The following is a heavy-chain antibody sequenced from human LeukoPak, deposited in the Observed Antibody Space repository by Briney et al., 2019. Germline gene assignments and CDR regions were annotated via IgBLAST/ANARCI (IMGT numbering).Heavy chain of an antibody. J-gene: IGHJ4*02. Sequence: SGPTLVKPTQTLTLTCTFSGFSLSTPEMCGAWIRHTPGKALEWLARIDWDDDKIYSPSLRTRITISKDTPKNQVVLRMTNMDPVDTGTYYCARMTPDSPSFDYWGQGALITVSS. V-gene: IGHV2-70*17. D-gene: IGHD2-15*01. CDR1: GFSLSTPEMC. CDR3: ARMTPDSPSFDY. CDR2: IDWDDDK.